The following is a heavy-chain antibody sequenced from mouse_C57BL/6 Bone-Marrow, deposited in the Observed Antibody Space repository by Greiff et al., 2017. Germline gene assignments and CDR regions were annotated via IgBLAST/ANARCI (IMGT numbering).Heavy chain of an antibody. CDR2: IDPSDSYT. J-gene: IGHJ2*01. CDR3: AVQLGY. V-gene: IGHV1-69*01. CDR1: GYTFTSYW. Sequence: QVQLQQPGAELVMPGASVKLSCKASGYTFTSYWMHWVKQRPGQGLEWIGEIDPSDSYTNYNQKFKGKSTLTVDKSSSTPYMQLSSLTSADSAVYYCAVQLGYWGQGTTLTVSS. D-gene: IGHD3-1*01.